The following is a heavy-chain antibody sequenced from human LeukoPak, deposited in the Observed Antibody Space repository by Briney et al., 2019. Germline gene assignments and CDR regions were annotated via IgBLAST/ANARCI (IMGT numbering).Heavy chain of an antibody. Sequence: GGSLRLSCVASGFTFRDYYMSWIRRAPGKGLEWVGRSRNRAKSYTTDYAASVKGRFTISRDDSKSTLYLQMNSLETEDTAVYYCSRDATGDHWGQGTLVSVSS. CDR2: SRNRAKSYTT. V-gene: IGHV3-72*01. J-gene: IGHJ4*02. CDR1: GFTFRDYY. CDR3: SRDATGDH.